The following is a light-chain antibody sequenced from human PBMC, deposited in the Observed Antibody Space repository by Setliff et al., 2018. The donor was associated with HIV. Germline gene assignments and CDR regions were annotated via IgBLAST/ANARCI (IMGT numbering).Light chain of an antibody. J-gene: IGLJ1*01. CDR3: STYTASVNYV. CDR1: SSDVGAYDY. CDR2: HAT. V-gene: IGLV2-14*03. Sequence: QSALAQPASVSGSPGQSITISCTGTSSDVGAYDYVSWYQQHPGKAPKLMLYHATLRPSGVSNRFSGSKSGNTASLTISGLQAEDEADYYCSTYTASVNYVFGTGTKVTVL.